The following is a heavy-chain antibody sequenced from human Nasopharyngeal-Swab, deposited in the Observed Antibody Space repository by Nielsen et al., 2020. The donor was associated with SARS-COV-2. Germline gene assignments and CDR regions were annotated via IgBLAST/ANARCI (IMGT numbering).Heavy chain of an antibody. J-gene: IGHJ4*02. CDR3: ARVRYGSGSYYNSY. D-gene: IGHD3-10*01. V-gene: IGHV1-18*01. Sequence: ASVKVSCKASDYTFTSYGISWVRQAPGQGLEWMGWISAYNGNTNYAQKLQGRVTMTTDTSTSTAYMELRSLRSDDTAVYYCARVRYGSGSYYNSYWGQGTLVTVSS. CDR1: DYTFTSYG. CDR2: ISAYNGNT.